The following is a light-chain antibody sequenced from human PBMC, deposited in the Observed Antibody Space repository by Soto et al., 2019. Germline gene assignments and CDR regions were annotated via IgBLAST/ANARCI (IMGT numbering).Light chain of an antibody. CDR3: QQFTTYPLI. CDR2: DVS. CDR1: RGIGNS. Sequence: AIPLTQSPSSLSATVGDTVTITCRASRGIGNSVAWYQQKPGSPPRLLISDVSTLETGVPSRFSGSESGTSFTLSISSMQHADLGTYYCQQFTTYPLIFGGGTKLEI. V-gene: IGKV1-13*02. J-gene: IGKJ4*01.